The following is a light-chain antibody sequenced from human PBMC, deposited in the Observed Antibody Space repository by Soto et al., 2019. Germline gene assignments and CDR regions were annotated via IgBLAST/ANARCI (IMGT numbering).Light chain of an antibody. V-gene: IGKV1-17*03. CDR3: QQYDNLPPTWT. Sequence: DIQMTQSPSAMSASVGDRVTIICRASQGITNHLAWSQQKPGKVPKRLIYGYFSMQSGVPSRFSGSGSGTDLTLTISSLQPEDIATYYCQQYDNLPPTWTFGQGTKVDIK. CDR2: GYF. CDR1: QGITNH. J-gene: IGKJ1*01.